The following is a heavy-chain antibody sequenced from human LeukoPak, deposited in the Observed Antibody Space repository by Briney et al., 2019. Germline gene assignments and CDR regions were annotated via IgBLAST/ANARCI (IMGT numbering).Heavy chain of an antibody. V-gene: IGHV1-69*01. J-gene: IGHJ4*02. CDR3: ARRRGSGLYPFDY. D-gene: IGHD6-19*01. Sequence: GASVKVSYKASGGTFSSYAISWVRQAPGQGLEWMGGIIPIFGTANYAQKFQGRVTITADESTSTAYMELSSLRSEDTAVYYCARRRGSGLYPFDYWGQGTLVTVSS. CDR2: IIPIFGTA. CDR1: GGTFSSYA.